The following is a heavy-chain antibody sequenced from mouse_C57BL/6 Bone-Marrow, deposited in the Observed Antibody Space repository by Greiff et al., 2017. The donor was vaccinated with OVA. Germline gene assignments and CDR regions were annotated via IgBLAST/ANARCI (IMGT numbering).Heavy chain of an antibody. V-gene: IGHV10-1*01. Sequence: DVMLVESGGGLVQPKGSLKLSCAASGFSFNTYAMTWVRQAPGKGLEWVARIRSKSNNYATYYADSVKDRFTISRDDSESMLYLQMNNLKTEDAAMYYCVRDDNYGGYYAMDYWGQGTSVTVSS. CDR1: GFSFNTYA. CDR3: VRDDNYGGYYAMDY. D-gene: IGHD2-1*01. J-gene: IGHJ4*01. CDR2: IRSKSNNYAT.